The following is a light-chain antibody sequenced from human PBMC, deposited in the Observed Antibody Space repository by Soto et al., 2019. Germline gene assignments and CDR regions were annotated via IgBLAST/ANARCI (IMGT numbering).Light chain of an antibody. CDR2: DVS. CDR3: CSYAGSSLLV. J-gene: IGLJ3*02. V-gene: IGLV2-11*01. Sequence: QSALTQPRSVSGSPGQSVTISCTGTSSDVGGYKYVSWYQQHPGKAPKLVIYDVSTRPSGVPDRFSGSKSGNTASLTISGLQPDDEADYYCCSYAGSSLLVFGGGTKLTVL. CDR1: SSDVGGYKY.